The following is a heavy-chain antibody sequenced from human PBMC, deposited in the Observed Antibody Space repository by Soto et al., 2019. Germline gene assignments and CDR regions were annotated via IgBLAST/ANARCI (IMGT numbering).Heavy chain of an antibody. CDR1: GDSVTSGSYY. CDR2: ISGSGGST. Sequence: ETLSLTCIVSGDSVTSGSYYWGWIRQPPGKGLEWVSAISGSGGSTYYADSVKGRFTISRDNSKNTLYLQMNSLRAEDTAVYYCAKEKISTSCCNWFDPWGQGTLVTVSS. J-gene: IGHJ5*02. CDR3: AKEKISTSCCNWFDP. D-gene: IGHD2-2*01. V-gene: IGHV3-23*01.